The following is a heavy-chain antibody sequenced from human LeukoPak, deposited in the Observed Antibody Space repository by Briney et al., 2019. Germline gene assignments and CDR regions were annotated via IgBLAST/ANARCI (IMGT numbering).Heavy chain of an antibody. D-gene: IGHD2-15*01. V-gene: IGHV3-33*06. J-gene: IGHJ6*03. CDR2: IWYDGSNK. CDR3: AKVAATPYYYYYMDV. Sequence: GGSLRLSCAASGFTFSSYGMHWVRQAPGKGLEWVALIWYDGSNKYYADSVKGRFTISRDNSKNTLYLQMNSLRAEDTAVYYCAKVAATPYYYYYMDVWGKGTTVTVSS. CDR1: GFTFSSYG.